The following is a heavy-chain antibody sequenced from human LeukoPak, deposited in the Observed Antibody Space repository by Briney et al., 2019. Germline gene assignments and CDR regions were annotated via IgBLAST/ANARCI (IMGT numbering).Heavy chain of an antibody. V-gene: IGHV4-34*01. CDR1: GGSFSGYY. CDR3: ARGRISFYYYDSSGYLDY. CDR2: INHSGST. Sequence: ETLSLTCAVYGGSFSGYYWSWIRQPPGKGLEWIGEINHSGSTNYNPSLKSRVTISVDTSKNQFSLKLSSVTAADTAVYYCARGRISFYYYDSSGYLDYWGQGTLVTVSS. J-gene: IGHJ4*02. D-gene: IGHD3-22*01.